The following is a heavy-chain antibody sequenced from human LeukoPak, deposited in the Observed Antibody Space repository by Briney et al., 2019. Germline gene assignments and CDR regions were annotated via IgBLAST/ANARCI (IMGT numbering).Heavy chain of an antibody. CDR1: GYTFTSYY. V-gene: IGHV1-46*01. Sequence: ASMKVSCKASGYTFTSYYMHWVRQAPGQGLEWMGIINPSGGSTSYAQKFQGRVTMTRDTSTSTVYMELSSLRSEDTAVYYGSRPSASSGLDYWGQGTLVTVSS. J-gene: IGHJ4*02. CDR2: INPSGGST. D-gene: IGHD6-19*01. CDR3: SRPSASSGLDY.